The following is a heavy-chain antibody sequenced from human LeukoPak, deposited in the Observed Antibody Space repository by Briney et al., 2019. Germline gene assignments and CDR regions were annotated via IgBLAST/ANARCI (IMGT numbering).Heavy chain of an antibody. V-gene: IGHV3-23*01. CDR1: GFTFSSYA. CDR2: ISGSGGST. Sequence: GGSLRLSCAASGFTFSSYAMSWVRQAPGKGLEWVSAISGSGGSTYYADSVKGRFTISRDNSKNTLYLQMNSLRAEDTAVYYCARTPSTFYYDSSGYFVLWGQGSLVTVSS. CDR3: ARTPSTFYYDSSGYFVL. D-gene: IGHD3-22*01. J-gene: IGHJ4*01.